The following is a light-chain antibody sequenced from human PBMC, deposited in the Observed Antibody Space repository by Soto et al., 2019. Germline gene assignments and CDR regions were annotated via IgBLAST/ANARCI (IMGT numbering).Light chain of an antibody. V-gene: IGKV3-20*01. CDR1: HSVTSSY. CDR2: GAS. Sequence: ENVLTQSPGTLSLSPGEGATLSCRASHSVTSSYLAWYQQKPGQAPRLLIYGASSRAPGIPDRFSGSGSGTDFTLTISRVELEDFAVYYCHQYGGSPRTFGQGTKVDIK. CDR3: HQYGGSPRT. J-gene: IGKJ2*01.